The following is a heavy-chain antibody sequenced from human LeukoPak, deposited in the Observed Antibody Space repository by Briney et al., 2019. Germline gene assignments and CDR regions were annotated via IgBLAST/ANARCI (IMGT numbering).Heavy chain of an antibody. CDR2: ISGDGGST. CDR3: AKDGIAVAATSNYFDY. D-gene: IGHD6-19*01. Sequence: PGGSLRLSCAASGFTFDDYAMHWVRQAPGKGLEWVSPISGDGGSTYYADSVKGRFTISRDNSKNSLYLQMNSLRTEDTALYYCAKDGIAVAATSNYFDYWGQGTLVTVSS. J-gene: IGHJ4*02. CDR1: GFTFDDYA. V-gene: IGHV3-43*02.